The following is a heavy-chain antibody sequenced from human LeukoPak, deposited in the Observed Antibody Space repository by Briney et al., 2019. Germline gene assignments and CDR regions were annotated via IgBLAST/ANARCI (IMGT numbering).Heavy chain of an antibody. CDR2: ISSSSSYI. Sequence: GGSLSLSFAASGFPFSSYSMNWVRPAPGKGLEWVSSISSSSSYIYYADSVKGRFTISRDNAKNSLYLQMNSLRAEDTAVYYCARDLLMVPAATSFDYWGQGTLVTVSS. CDR3: ARDLLMVPAATSFDY. J-gene: IGHJ4*02. V-gene: IGHV3-21*01. D-gene: IGHD2-2*01. CDR1: GFPFSSYS.